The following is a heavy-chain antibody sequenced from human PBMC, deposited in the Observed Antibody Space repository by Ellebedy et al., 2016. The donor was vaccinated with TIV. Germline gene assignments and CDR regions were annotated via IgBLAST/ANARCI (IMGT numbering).Heavy chain of an antibody. J-gene: IGHJ4*02. CDR2: ILYDGTSQ. V-gene: IGHV3-30*02. CDR3: AKDPLG. Sequence: PGGSLRLSCAASGFTVSSNYMSWVRQAPGKGLEWVAFILYDGTSQFYADSVKGRFTISRDNSKSTLFLQMSSLRVEDTAVYFCAKDPLGWGQGTLVTVSS. CDR1: GFTVSSNY. D-gene: IGHD3-10*01.